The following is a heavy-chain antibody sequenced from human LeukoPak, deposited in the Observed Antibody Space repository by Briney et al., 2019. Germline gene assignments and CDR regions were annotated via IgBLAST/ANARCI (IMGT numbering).Heavy chain of an antibody. CDR1: GFTFSSYG. J-gene: IGHJ4*02. CDR2: IRYDGSNK. CDR3: AKVFRVAAAAGIGSYFDY. V-gene: IGHV3-30*02. Sequence: GGSLRLSCAASGFTFSSYGMNWVRQAPGKGLEWVAFIRYDGSNKYYADSVKGRFTISRDNSKNTLYLQMNSLRAEDTAVYYCAKVFRVAAAAGIGSYFDYWGQGTLVTVSS. D-gene: IGHD6-13*01.